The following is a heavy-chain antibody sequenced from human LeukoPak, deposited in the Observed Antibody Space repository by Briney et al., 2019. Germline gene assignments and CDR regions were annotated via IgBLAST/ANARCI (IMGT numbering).Heavy chain of an antibody. J-gene: IGHJ4*02. CDR2: IIPILGIA. Sequence: TSVKVSCTASGGTFSSYAISWVRQAPGQGLEWMGRIIPILGIANYAQTFQGRVTITADKSTSTAYLELSNLRPEDTAVYYCARGSSSRWTTQSYFDYWGQGTLVTVSS. D-gene: IGHD2-15*01. CDR3: ARGSSSRWTTQSYFDY. CDR1: GGTFSSYA. V-gene: IGHV1-69*04.